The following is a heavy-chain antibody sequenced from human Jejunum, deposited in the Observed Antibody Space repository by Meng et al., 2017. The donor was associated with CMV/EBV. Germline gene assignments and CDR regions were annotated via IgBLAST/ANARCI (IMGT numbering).Heavy chain of an antibody. CDR3: VREDIVVFDY. V-gene: IGHV3-7*01. D-gene: IGHD2-15*01. J-gene: IGHJ4*02. CDR2: IKQDGSAT. Sequence: CAVSGFTYINFWMSWVRQSPGMGLEWVANIKQDGSATYYADSVKGRFTISRDNAKNSLYLQMDNLRADDTAVYYCVREDIVVFDYWGQGTLVTVSS. CDR1: GFTYINFW.